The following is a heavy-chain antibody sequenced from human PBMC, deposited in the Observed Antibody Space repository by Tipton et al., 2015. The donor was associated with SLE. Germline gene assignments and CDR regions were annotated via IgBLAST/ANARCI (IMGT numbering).Heavy chain of an antibody. CDR1: GGSISSYY. D-gene: IGHD5-18*01. CDR3: ARALGYNYGPYYFDY. Sequence: GLVKPSETLSLTCTVSGGSISSYYWSWIRQPPGKGLEWIGYIYYSGSTNYNPSLKSRVTISVDTSKNQFSPKLSSVTAADTAVYYCARALGYNYGPYYFDYWGQGTLVTVSS. CDR2: IYYSGST. J-gene: IGHJ4*02. V-gene: IGHV4-59*01.